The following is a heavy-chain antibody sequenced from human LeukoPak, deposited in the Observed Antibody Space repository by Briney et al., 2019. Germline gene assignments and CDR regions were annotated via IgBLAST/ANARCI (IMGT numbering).Heavy chain of an antibody. V-gene: IGHV4-59*01. CDR3: ASEATGSYYFDY. J-gene: IGHJ4*02. Sequence: NPSETLSLTCTVSGGSISSFYGSWVRLPPGKGLEWIGYVYSSGSTNYSPSLKSRVTISVDTSKNQFSLKLSSVTAADTAVYYCASEATGSYYFDYWGQGTLVTVSS. CDR1: GGSISSFY. CDR2: VYSSGST. D-gene: IGHD5-12*01.